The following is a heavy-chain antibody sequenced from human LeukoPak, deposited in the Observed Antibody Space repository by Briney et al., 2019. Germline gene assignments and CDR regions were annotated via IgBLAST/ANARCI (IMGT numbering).Heavy chain of an antibody. CDR1: GGTFSSYA. CDR2: INPNSGGT. V-gene: IGHV1-2*02. Sequence: ASVKVSCKASGGTFSSYAISWVRQAPGQGLEWMGWINPNSGGTNYAQKFQGRVIMTRDTSISTAYMELSRLRSDDTAVYYCARAPITMIVVSGAFDIWGQGTMVTVSS. J-gene: IGHJ3*02. D-gene: IGHD3-22*01. CDR3: ARAPITMIVVSGAFDI.